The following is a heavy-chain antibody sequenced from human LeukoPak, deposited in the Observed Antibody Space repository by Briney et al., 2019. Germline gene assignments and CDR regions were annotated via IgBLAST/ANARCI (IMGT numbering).Heavy chain of an antibody. CDR2: IGTSGSTI. CDR3: ARGPPNFDP. J-gene: IGHJ5*02. Sequence: PGGSLRLSCAASGFTFDDHSMNWIRQAPGKGLEWLSYIGTSGSTIYYADSVKGRFTISRDNARDSLYLQMNSLRAEDTAVYYCARGPPNFDPWGQGTLVTVSS. CDR1: GFTFDDHS. V-gene: IGHV3-48*01.